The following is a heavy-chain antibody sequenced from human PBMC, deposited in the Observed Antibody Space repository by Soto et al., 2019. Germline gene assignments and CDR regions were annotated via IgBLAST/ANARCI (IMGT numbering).Heavy chain of an antibody. CDR1: GYTFTSYG. V-gene: IGHV1-18*01. Sequence: QVQLVQSGAEVKKPGASVKVSCKASGYTFTSYGISWVRQAPGQGLEWMGWISAYNVNTNYAQKLQGRVTMTTDTSTSTAYMELRSLRSDDTAVYYCAREGYYYDSSGWGAYYFDYWGQGTLVTVSS. CDR3: AREGYYYDSSGWGAYYFDY. J-gene: IGHJ4*02. D-gene: IGHD3-22*01. CDR2: ISAYNVNT.